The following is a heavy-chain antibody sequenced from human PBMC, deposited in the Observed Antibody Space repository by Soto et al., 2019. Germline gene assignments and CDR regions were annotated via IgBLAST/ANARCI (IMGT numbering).Heavy chain of an antibody. CDR1: GGVISSRSNS. CDR3: ERQPGHCDSNPFFGYYTGDV. J-gene: IGHJ6*02. Sequence: HLQLKESAPRLVKHSETLSLTCSFSGGVISSRSNSWGWTRQPPGKGLELIGNIYFSARKHYNPSFKSRRAISEDTPNNHLSLRLTSVTPADAAVYYCERQPGHCDSNPFFGYYTGDVWRQGTKVAVS. CDR2: IYFSARK. D-gene: IGHD2-2*01. V-gene: IGHV4-39*01.